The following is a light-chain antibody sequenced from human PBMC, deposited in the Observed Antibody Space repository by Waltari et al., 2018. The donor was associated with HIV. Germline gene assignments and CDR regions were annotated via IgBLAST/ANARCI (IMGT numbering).Light chain of an antibody. J-gene: IGKJ2*02. V-gene: IGKV2-30*01. CDR2: KVS. CDR3: MQGTHRGT. CDR1: QSLVYGDGNTY. Sequence: DVVMTQSPLSLPVTLGQPASISCRSSQSLVYGDGNTYLNWFQQRPGQSPRRLIYKVSYRDSGVPERFSGSGSGTDFTLKISRVEAEDVGVYYCMQGTHRGTFGQGTKLEI.